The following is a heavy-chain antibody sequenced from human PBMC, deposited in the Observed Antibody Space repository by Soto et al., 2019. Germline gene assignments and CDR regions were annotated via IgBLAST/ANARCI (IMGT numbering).Heavy chain of an antibody. CDR1: GGSISSRGYY. Sequence: QLQLQESGPGLVKPSETLSLTCTVSGGSISSRGYYWGWIRQPPGKGLEWIGTIYYSGSTYYNPSLKSRVTISVDTSKNQFSLKLSSVTAADPAVYYCAPSTWFDPRGQGTLVTVSS. V-gene: IGHV4-39*01. J-gene: IGHJ5*02. CDR2: IYYSGST. D-gene: IGHD2-2*01. CDR3: APSTWFDP.